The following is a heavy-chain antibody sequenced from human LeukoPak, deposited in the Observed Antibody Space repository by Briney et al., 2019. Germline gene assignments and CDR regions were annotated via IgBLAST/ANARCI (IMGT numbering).Heavy chain of an antibody. V-gene: IGHV3-74*01. CDR3: ARDQYYGSGTYYNSSKGYFDY. D-gene: IGHD3-10*01. Sequence: GGSLRLSCAASGFTFSNYWMHWVRQAPGKGLVWVSRINSDGSSTNYADSVKGRFTISRDNAKNSLYLQMNSLRAEDTAVYYCARDQYYGSGTYYNSSKGYFDYWGQGTLVTVSS. CDR1: GFTFSNYW. CDR2: INSDGSST. J-gene: IGHJ4*02.